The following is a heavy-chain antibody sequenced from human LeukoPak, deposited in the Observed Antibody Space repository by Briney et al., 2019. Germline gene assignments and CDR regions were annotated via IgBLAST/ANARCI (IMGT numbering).Heavy chain of an antibody. CDR2: IYYSGST. J-gene: IGHJ4*02. CDR3: AKDGDGYNSAHFDY. CDR1: GGSISSYY. Sequence: PSETLSLTCTVSGGSISSYYWSWIRQPPGKGLEWIGYIYYSGSTNYNPSLKSRVTISVDTSKNQFSLKLSSVTAADTAVYYCAKDGDGYNSAHFDYWGQGTLVTVSS. D-gene: IGHD5-24*01. V-gene: IGHV4-59*01.